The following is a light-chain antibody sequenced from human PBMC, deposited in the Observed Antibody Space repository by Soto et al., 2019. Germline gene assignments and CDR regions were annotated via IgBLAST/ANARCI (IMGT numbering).Light chain of an antibody. CDR2: DAS. V-gene: IGKV3-15*01. CDR3: QHYHQWPSFS. Sequence: EIVMTQSPATLSVSPGERVTLSCRASQSVATYITWYQQKPGQAPRLLIYDASIRATDVPARFSGSGSGTEFTLTISSLQSEDFAVYYCQHYHQWPSFSFGRGTKLEIK. CDR1: QSVATY. J-gene: IGKJ2*01.